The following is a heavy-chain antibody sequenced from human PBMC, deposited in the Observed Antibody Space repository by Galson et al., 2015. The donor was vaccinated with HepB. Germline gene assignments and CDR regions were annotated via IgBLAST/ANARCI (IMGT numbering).Heavy chain of an antibody. D-gene: IGHD3-10*01. V-gene: IGHV1-2*06. CDR1: GYTFTGYY. J-gene: IGHJ4*02. CDR2: INPKSGGT. CDR3: ARVSYYYGSGSYYDHFDY. Sequence: SVKVSCKASGYTFTGYYMHWVRQAPGQGLEWMGRINPKSGGTNYAQKFQGRVTMTRDTSISTAYMELSRLRSDDTAVYYCARVSYYYGSGSYYDHFDYWGQGTLVTVSS.